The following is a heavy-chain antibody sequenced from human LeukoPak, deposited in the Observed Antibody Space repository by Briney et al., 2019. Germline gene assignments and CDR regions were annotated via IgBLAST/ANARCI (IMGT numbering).Heavy chain of an antibody. J-gene: IGHJ6*03. V-gene: IGHV1-18*01. Sequence: GASVKVSCKASGYTFTSYGISWVRQAPGQGLEWMGWISAYNGNTNYAQKLQGRVTMTTETSTSTAYMELRRLRSDDTAVYYCARDGLWFGELLYKVGYYYYYMDVWGKGTTVTISS. CDR2: ISAYNGNT. CDR1: GYTFTSYG. D-gene: IGHD3-10*01. CDR3: ARDGLWFGELLYKVGYYYYYMDV.